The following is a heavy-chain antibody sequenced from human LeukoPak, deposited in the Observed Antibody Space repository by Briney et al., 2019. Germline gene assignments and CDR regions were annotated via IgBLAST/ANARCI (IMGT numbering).Heavy chain of an antibody. CDR3: ARSPGGYYDSSGYYSDY. D-gene: IGHD3-22*01. CDR2: ISSSSSYI. J-gene: IGHJ4*02. CDR1: GFTFSSYS. V-gene: IGHV3-21*01. Sequence: GGSLRLSCAASGFTFSSYSMNWVRQAPGKGLEWVSSISSSSSYIYYADSVKGRFTISRDNAKNSLYLQMNSLRAEDTAVYYCARSPGGYYDSSGYYSDYWGQGTLVTVSS.